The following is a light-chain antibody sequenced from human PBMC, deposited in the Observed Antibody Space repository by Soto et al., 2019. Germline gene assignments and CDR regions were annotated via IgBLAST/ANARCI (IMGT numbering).Light chain of an antibody. CDR3: EAWDDSLNSPRML. CDR1: YSNIGSNT. J-gene: IGLJ2*01. CDR2: SNN. Sequence: QSLLTQPPSVSATPGQRVTISCSGTYSNIGSNTVAWYQRLPGAAPKLLIYSNNERPSGVPDRFSGSKSGSSASLAISGLQSEDEADYYGEAWDDSLNSPRMLFGGGTKLTVL. V-gene: IGLV1-44*01.